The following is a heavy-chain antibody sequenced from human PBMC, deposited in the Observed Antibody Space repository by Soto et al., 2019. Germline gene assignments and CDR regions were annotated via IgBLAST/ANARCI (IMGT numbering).Heavy chain of an antibody. CDR1: GGSISSGGYY. V-gene: IGHV4-31*03. CDR2: IYYSGST. CDR3: AREGGIVGATAADY. Sequence: QVQLQESGPGLVKPSQTLSLTCTVSGGSISSGGYYWSWICQHPGKGLEWIGYIYYSGSTYYNPSRKGRVTISVDTSKNQFSLKLSSVTAADTAVYYCAREGGIVGATAADYWGQGTLVTVSS. D-gene: IGHD1-26*01. J-gene: IGHJ4*02.